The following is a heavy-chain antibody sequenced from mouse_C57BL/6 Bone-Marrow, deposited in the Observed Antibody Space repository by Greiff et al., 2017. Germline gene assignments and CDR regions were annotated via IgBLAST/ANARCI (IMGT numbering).Heavy chain of an antibody. D-gene: IGHD2-12*01. V-gene: IGHV14-4*01. CDR1: GFTIKDDY. CDR3: SSFDRNYFDF. Sequence: EVQLQQSGAELVRPGASVKLSCTASGFTIKDDYIHWVKQRPEQGLEWIGWIDPEIGDTEYASKFQGKATITSDTSSNTAYLQLSSLTAEDTAVYYYSSFDRNYFDFWGQGTPLTVAS. J-gene: IGHJ2*01. CDR2: IDPEIGDT.